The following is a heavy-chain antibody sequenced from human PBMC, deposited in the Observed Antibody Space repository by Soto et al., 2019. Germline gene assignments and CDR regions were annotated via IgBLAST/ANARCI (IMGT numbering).Heavy chain of an antibody. CDR1: GYTFSTHA. D-gene: IGHD6-13*01. CDR3: AKDPPSERMQPDYGMDV. J-gene: IGHJ6*02. CDR2: INGGTGQT. V-gene: IGHV1-3*01. Sequence: ASVKVSCKASGYTFSTHAMHWVRQAPGQSLEWMGWINGGTGQTKHSHRFQDRISITRDTSASTAYMELSSLRSEDTAVYYCAKDPPSERMQPDYGMDVWGQGTTVTVSS.